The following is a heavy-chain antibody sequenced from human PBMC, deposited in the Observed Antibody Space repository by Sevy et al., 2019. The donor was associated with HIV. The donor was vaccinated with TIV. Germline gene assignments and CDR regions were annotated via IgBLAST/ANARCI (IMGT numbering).Heavy chain of an antibody. CDR2: INTNTGNP. CDR1: GYTFTSYA. D-gene: IGHD2-15*01. Sequence: ASVKVSCKASGYTFTSYAMNWVRQAPGQGLEWKGWINTNTGNPTYAQGFTGRFVFSLDTSVSTAYLQISSLKAEDTAVYYCARVRGYCSGGSCLPVYYYYGMDVWGQGTTVTVSS. V-gene: IGHV7-4-1*02. J-gene: IGHJ6*02. CDR3: ARVRGYCSGGSCLPVYYYYGMDV.